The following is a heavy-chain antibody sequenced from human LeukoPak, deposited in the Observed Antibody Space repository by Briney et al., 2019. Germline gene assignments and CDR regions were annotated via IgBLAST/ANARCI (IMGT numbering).Heavy chain of an antibody. D-gene: IGHD4-23*01. CDR1: GGSISTYY. J-gene: IGHJ3*02. V-gene: IGHV4-59*08. CDR2: IYYSGSA. CDR3: ARHGYGANSRDDAFDI. Sequence: SETLSLTCTVSGGSISTYYWSWIRQPPGKGQEWIGYIYYSGSANYNPSLKSRVTISVDTSKNQFSLKVSSVTAADTAVYYCARHGYGANSRDDAFDIWGQGTLVTVSS.